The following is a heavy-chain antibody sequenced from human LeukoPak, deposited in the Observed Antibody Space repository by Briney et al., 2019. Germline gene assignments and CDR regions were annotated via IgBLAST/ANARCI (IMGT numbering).Heavy chain of an antibody. J-gene: IGHJ4*02. CDR1: GFTLSNYA. Sequence: SGGSLRLSCAASGFTLSNYAMSWVRQAPGKGLEWVSSISGSDITYYPDSVKGRFTISRDNSKNMLHLQMNSLRAEDTAVYYCAKRPGSAAGGTFDYWVQATLVTVSS. D-gene: IGHD6-13*01. CDR3: AKRPGSAAGGTFDY. V-gene: IGHV3-23*01. CDR2: ISGSDIT.